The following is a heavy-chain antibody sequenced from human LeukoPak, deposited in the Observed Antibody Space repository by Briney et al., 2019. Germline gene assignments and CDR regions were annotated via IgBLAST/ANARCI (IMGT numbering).Heavy chain of an antibody. CDR1: GFTFSSNW. V-gene: IGHV3-74*03. CDR3: VREVGAPGSFQH. J-gene: IGHJ1*01. Sequence: GGSLRLSCAASGFTFSSNWMHWVRQAPGKGLVWISRINGDGRIIEHAESVKGRFTISRNNADNTLYLQMNSLRAEDTAVYHCVREVGAPGSFQHWGQGAPVTVS. D-gene: IGHD1-26*01. CDR2: INGDGRII.